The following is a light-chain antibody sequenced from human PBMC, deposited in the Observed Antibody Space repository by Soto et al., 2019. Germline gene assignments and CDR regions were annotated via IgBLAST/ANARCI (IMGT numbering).Light chain of an antibody. J-gene: IGKJ5*01. CDR1: QSVSSSY. CDR2: GAS. V-gene: IGKV3-20*01. Sequence: EIVLTQSPGTLSLSPGERATLSCRASQSVSSSYLAWYQQKPGQAPRLLIYGASSRATGIPDRLSGSGSGTDFNLTISRLETEDFAVYYCQQCGSSPNTFGQGTRLEIK. CDR3: QQCGSSPNT.